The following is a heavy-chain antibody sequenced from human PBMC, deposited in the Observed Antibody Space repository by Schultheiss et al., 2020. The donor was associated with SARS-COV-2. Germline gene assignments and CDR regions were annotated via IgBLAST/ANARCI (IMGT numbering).Heavy chain of an antibody. CDR2: IYYSGST. Sequence: SETLSLTCTVSGGSISSYYWSWIRQPPGKGLEWIGYIYYSGSTNYNPSLKSRVTISVDTSKNQFSLKLNSVTAADTAVYYCASMDNIWVFDYWGQGALVTVSS. CDR1: GGSISSYY. V-gene: IGHV4-59*01. D-gene: IGHD2-2*03. J-gene: IGHJ4*02. CDR3: ASMDNIWVFDY.